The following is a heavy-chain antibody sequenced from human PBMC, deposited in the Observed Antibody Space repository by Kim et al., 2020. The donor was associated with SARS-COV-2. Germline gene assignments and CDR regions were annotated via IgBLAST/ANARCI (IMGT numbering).Heavy chain of an antibody. V-gene: IGHV3-30*04. CDR3: ARVPGYSGFNYGPYYFDF. CDR1: GFSFSNYA. D-gene: IGHD5-12*01. CDR2: ISDDGSNI. J-gene: IGHJ4*02. Sequence: GGSLRLSCAASGFSFSNYAMHWVRQAAGKGPEWVAVISDDGSNIYYADSVKGRFTFSRDNSKNTLYLQMNYLRPEDTAVYYCARVPGYSGFNYGPYYFDFWGQGTLVAVSS.